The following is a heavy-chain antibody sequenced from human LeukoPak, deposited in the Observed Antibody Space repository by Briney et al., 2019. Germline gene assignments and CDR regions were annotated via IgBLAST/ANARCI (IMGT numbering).Heavy chain of an antibody. CDR3: ARDRMVRGDSDY. J-gene: IGHJ4*02. V-gene: IGHV3-53*01. Sequence: GGSLRLSCAASGFTVSGNYMSWVRQAPGKGLEWGSVIYSGGSTYYADSVRGRVTISRDNSNNTLYLQMNSLRAEDTAVYYCARDRMVRGDSDYWGQGTLVTVRS. CDR2: IYSGGST. CDR1: GFTVSGNY. D-gene: IGHD3-10*01.